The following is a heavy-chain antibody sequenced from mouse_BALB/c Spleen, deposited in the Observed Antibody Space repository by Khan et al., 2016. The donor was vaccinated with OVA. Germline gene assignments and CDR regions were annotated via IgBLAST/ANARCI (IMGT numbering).Heavy chain of an antibody. J-gene: IGHJ4*01. CDR2: ISPGNGTP. CDR3: ARENYYGSSHYAMDY. CDR1: GYTFTSYW. Sequence: DLVKPGASVKLSCKASGYTFTSYWINWIKQRPGQGLEWIGRISPGNGTPYYNEMFKGKATLTVDTSSSKAYIQLSSLSSEDSAVYFCARENYYGSSHYAMDYWGQGTSVTVPS. D-gene: IGHD1-1*01. V-gene: IGHV1S41*01.